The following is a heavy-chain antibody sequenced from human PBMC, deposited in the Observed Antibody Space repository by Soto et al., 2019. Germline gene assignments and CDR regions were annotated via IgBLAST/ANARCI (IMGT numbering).Heavy chain of an antibody. CDR1: GFTLSGYA. J-gene: IGHJ6*03. CDR2: ISSNGVGT. Sequence: GGSLRLSCAASGFTLSGYAMDWVRQAPGKGLEYVSGISSNGVGTYYANSVQGRFTISRDNSKNTVYLQMGSLRPEDMAVYYRAHLAPPNFYYMDVWGKGTKVTVSS. CDR3: AHLAPPNFYYMDV. V-gene: IGHV3-64*01.